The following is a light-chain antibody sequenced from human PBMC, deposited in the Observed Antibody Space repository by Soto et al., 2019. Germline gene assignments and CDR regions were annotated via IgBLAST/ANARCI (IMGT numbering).Light chain of an antibody. V-gene: IGKV3-20*01. CDR1: QSVSSSY. J-gene: IGKJ5*01. CDR3: QQYGSSPIT. CDR2: GAS. Sequence: EIVLTQSPATMSLSPGERATLSCGASQSVSSSYLAWYQQKPGQAPRLLIYGASSRATGIPDRLSGSGSGTDLNLTISRLEPEDFAVYYCQQYGSSPITFGQGTRLEIK.